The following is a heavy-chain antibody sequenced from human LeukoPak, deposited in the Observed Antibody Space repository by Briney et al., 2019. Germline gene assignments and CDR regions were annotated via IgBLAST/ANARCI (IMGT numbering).Heavy chain of an antibody. CDR1: GGSISSGSYY. V-gene: IGHV4-61*02. J-gene: IGHJ4*02. CDR3: ARERLDNWNDGLDY. D-gene: IGHD1-20*01. CDR2: IYTSGST. Sequence: PSETLSLTCTVSGGSISSGSYYWSWIRQPAGKGLEWIGRIYTSGSTNYNPSLKSRVTISVDTSKNQFSLKLSSVTAADTAVYYCARERLDNWNDGLDYWGQGTLVTVSS.